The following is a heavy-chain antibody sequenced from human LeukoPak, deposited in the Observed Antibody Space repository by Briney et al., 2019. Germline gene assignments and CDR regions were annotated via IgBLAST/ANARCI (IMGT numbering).Heavy chain of an antibody. CDR1: GFTFSSYG. Sequence: PGGSLRLSCAASGFTFSSYGMYWVRQAPGKGLEWVAVISYDGSNKNYADSVKGRFTISRDNSKNTLYLQMNSLAVEDTAVYYCARDLYGDYSFDYWGQGTLVTVSS. CDR2: ISYDGSNK. V-gene: IGHV3-30*03. CDR3: ARDLYGDYSFDY. D-gene: IGHD4-17*01. J-gene: IGHJ4*02.